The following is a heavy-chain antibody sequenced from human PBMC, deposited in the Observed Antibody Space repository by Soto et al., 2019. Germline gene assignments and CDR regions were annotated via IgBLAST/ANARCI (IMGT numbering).Heavy chain of an antibody. Sequence: LGESLKISCQASGYTFSKYWISWVRQMPVKGLEYAGIVYPGDSDTRYSPSFQGQVTISVDTSTSPAYMQWNSLKASDSAMYYCAASPKADSGSATYYYGSEGCGRETTVAVFS. J-gene: IGHJ6*02. D-gene: IGHD2-21*01. CDR1: GYTFSKYW. V-gene: IGHV5-51*01. CDR2: VYPGDSDT. CDR3: AASPKADSGSATYYYGSEG.